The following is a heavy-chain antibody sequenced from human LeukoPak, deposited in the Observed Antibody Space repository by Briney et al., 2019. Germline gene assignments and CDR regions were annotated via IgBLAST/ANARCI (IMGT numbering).Heavy chain of an antibody. CDR3: AKELIILPTGTVAFDI. CDR2: VSGSGGDT. V-gene: IGHV3-23*01. CDR1: GFTFSTNA. J-gene: IGHJ3*02. Sequence: GGSLRLSGAASGFTFSTNAMSWVRQAPGKGLEWVSAVSGSGGDTYYADSVKGRFTISRDNSKNTLYLQMNSLRAEDTAVYYCAKELIILPTGTVAFDIWGQGTMVPVSS. D-gene: IGHD1-1*01.